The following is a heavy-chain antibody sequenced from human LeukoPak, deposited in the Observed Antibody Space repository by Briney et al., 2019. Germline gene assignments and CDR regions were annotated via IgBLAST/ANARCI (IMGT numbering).Heavy chain of an antibody. CDR3: ARAPLITMVRGVLDAFDI. J-gene: IGHJ3*02. CDR2: IYYSGST. CDR1: VDSISGYY. V-gene: IGHV4-39*01. D-gene: IGHD3-10*01. Sequence: SETLSLTCTVSVDSISGYYWSWIRQPPGKGLEWVGSIYYSGSTNYNPSLKSRVTISVDTSKNQFSLKLSSVTAADTAVYYCARAPLITMVRGVLDAFDIWGQGTMVTVSS.